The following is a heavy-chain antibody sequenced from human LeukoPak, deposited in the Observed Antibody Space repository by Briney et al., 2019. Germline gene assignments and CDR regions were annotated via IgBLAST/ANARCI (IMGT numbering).Heavy chain of an antibody. D-gene: IGHD6-19*01. J-gene: IGHJ5*02. CDR1: GYTFTSYA. V-gene: IGHV7-4-1*02. Sequence: ASVKVSCKASGYTFTSYAMNWVRQAPGQGLEWMGWINTNTGNPTYAQGFTGRFVFSLDTSVSTAYLQISSLKAEDTAVYYCARDFYWVAVAAHWFDPWGQGTLVTVSS. CDR2: INTNTGNP. CDR3: ARDFYWVAVAAHWFDP.